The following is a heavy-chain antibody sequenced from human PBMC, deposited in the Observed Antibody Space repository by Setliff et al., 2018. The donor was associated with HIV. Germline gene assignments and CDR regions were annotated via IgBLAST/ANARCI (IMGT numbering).Heavy chain of an antibody. V-gene: IGHV4-39*01. CDR1: RHSIPNTYYY. CDR3: ARQSGYTRGWDIFGLVAGSFDI. J-gene: IGHJ3*02. D-gene: IGHD3-3*01. Sequence: ETLSLTCTVSRHSIPNTYYYWGWIRQSPGKGLEWIGSFYYNGATHRNPSLKSRVSISVESAENRFSLELTSVTAADTAVYYCARQSGYTRGWDIFGLVAGSFDIWGQGTMVT. CDR2: FYYNGAT.